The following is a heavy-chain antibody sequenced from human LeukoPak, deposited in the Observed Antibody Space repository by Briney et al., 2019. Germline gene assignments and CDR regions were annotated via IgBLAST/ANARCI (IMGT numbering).Heavy chain of an antibody. D-gene: IGHD3-10*01. CDR2: INPNSGGT. Sequence: ASVKVSCKASGYTFTAYYMHWVRQAPGQGLEWMGWINPNSGGTNYAQKFQGRVTMTRDTSISTAYMELSRLTSDDTAVYYCARVGEYGSGSYLYYWGQGTLVTVSS. CDR1: GYTFTAYY. V-gene: IGHV1-2*02. J-gene: IGHJ4*02. CDR3: ARVGEYGSGSYLYY.